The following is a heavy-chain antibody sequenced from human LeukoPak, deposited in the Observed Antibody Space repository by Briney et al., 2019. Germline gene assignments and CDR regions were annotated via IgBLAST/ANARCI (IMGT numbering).Heavy chain of an antibody. CDR2: IYYSGST. CDR1: GGSFSGYY. D-gene: IGHD3-10*01. CDR3: ARGGRRDVSSGSYYKIRGYFDY. V-gene: IGHV4-30-4*08. J-gene: IGHJ4*02. Sequence: PSETLALTCAVYGGSFSGYYWSWIRRPPGKGLEWIGYIYYSGSTYYNPSLKSRVTISVDTSKNQFSLKLSSVTAADTAVYYCARGGRRDVSSGSYYKIRGYFDYWGQGTLVTVSS.